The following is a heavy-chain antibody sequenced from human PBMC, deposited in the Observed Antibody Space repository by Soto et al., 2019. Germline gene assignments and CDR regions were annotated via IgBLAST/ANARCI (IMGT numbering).Heavy chain of an antibody. CDR1: GGSISSGGYY. V-gene: IGHV4-31*03. CDR2: IYYSGST. D-gene: IGHD4-17*01. J-gene: IGHJ6*02. CDR3: ARGPPTTVNSMDV. Sequence: PSETLSLTCTVSGGSISSGGYYWSWIRQHPGKGLEWIGYIYYSGSTYYNPSLKSRVTISVDTSKNQFSLKLSSVTAADTAVYYCARGPPTTVNSMDVWGQGTTVTVSS.